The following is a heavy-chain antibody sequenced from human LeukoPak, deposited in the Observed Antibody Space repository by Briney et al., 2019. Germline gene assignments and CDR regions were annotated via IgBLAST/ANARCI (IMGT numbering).Heavy chain of an antibody. CDR3: ARDLWSSGWWGSGYYYYGMDV. CDR2: ISYDGSNK. Sequence: GGSLRLSCSASAFTFNTYWMHWVRQAPGKGLEWVAVISYDGSNKYYADSVKGRFTISRDNSKNTLYLQMNSLRAEDTAVYYCARDLWSSGWWGSGYYYYGMDVWGHGTTVTVSS. CDR1: AFTFNTYW. V-gene: IGHV3-30-3*01. J-gene: IGHJ6*02. D-gene: IGHD6-19*01.